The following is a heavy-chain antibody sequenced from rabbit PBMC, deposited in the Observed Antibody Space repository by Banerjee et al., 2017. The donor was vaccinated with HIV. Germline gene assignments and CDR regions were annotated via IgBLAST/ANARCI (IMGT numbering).Heavy chain of an antibody. D-gene: IGHD4-1*01. J-gene: IGHJ4*01. CDR2: IDVGKSGTT. CDR3: ARDLAGVIGWNFGL. CDR1: GFSFSSSYW. V-gene: IGHV1S40*01. Sequence: QSLEESGGDLVKPGASLTLTCTASGFSFSSSYWICWVRQAPGKGLEWIACIDVGKSGTTYYASWAKGRFTISKTSSTTVTLQMTSLTAADTATYFCARDLAGVIGWNFGLWGPGTLVTVS.